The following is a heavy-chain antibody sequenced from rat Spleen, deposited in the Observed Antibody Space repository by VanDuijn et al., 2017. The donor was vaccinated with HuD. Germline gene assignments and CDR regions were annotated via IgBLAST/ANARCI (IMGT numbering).Heavy chain of an antibody. CDR1: GITFSDYA. CDR3: ARHTPFNYGTVGDY. D-gene: IGHD1-11*01. CDR2: ISYDGSST. Sequence: EVQLVESGGGLVRPGRSLKVSCAASGITFSDYAMAWVRQAPKKGLEWVATISYDGSSTYYRDSVKGRFTISRDNAKSTLYLQMDSLRSEDTATYYWARHTPFNYGTVGDYWGQGVMVTVSS. J-gene: IGHJ2*01. V-gene: IGHV5-17*01.